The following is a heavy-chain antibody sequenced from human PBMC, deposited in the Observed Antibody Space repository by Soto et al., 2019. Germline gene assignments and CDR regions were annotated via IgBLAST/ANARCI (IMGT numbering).Heavy chain of an antibody. D-gene: IGHD4-17*01. Sequence: EVQLLESGGGLVQPGGSLRLSCAASGFTFSTYGMNWVRQAPGKGLEWVSGITGSGASTYYADSVKGRFTNSRDNSKNTLYLQMNSLRAEDTAVYYCAKAEYYGGNWYFDLWGRGTLVTVSS. V-gene: IGHV3-23*01. CDR2: ITGSGAST. J-gene: IGHJ2*01. CDR1: GFTFSTYG. CDR3: AKAEYYGGNWYFDL.